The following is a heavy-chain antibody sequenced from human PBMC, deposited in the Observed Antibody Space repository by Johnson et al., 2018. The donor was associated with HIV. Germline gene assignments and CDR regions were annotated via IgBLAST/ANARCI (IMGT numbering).Heavy chain of an antibody. V-gene: IGHV3-9*01. CDR1: GFTFDDYA. CDR2: ISWNSSSI. J-gene: IGHJ3*02. Sequence: QLVESGGGLVQPGRSLRLSCAASGFTFDDYAMHWVRQAPGKGLEWVSGISWNSSSIGYADSVKGRFTISRDNAKNSLYLQMNSLRAEDTALYYCASSPHAFDIWGQGTMVTVSS. D-gene: IGHD6-6*01. CDR3: ASSPHAFDI.